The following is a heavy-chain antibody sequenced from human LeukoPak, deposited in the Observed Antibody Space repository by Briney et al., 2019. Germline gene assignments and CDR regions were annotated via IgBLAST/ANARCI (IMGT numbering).Heavy chain of an antibody. D-gene: IGHD3-10*01. J-gene: IGHJ4*02. CDR1: GGSISSSSNF. Sequence: SETLSLTCTVSGGSISSSSNFWGWIRQPPGKGLEWIGSISYSGSTFYNPSLMSRVTMSVDTSKTQFSLKLSSVTAADTAVYYCARGYGSGSYYHAPNFDYWGQGTLVTVSS. V-gene: IGHV4-39*07. CDR3: ARGYGSGSYYHAPNFDY. CDR2: ISYSGST.